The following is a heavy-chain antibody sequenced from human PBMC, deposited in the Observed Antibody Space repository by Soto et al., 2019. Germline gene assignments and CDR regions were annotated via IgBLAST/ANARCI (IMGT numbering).Heavy chain of an antibody. D-gene: IGHD6-19*01. CDR2: ISGSGGST. CDR1: GFTFSSYA. Sequence: EVQLLESGGGLVQPGGSLRLSCAASGFTFSSYAMSWVRQAPGKGLEWVSAISGSGGSTYYADSVKGRFTISRDNSKNTLYLQMNSLRAEDTAVYYCAKDGGGWAKRLSLFDYWGQGTLVTVSS. J-gene: IGHJ4*02. V-gene: IGHV3-23*01. CDR3: AKDGGGWAKRLSLFDY.